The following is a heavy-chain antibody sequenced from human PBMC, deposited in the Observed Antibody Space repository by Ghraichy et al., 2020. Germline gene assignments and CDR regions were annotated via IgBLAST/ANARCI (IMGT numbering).Heavy chain of an antibody. Sequence: GGSLRLSCAASGFTFSKYGMHWVRQAPGKGLEWVSVISYDGSNKYYADSVKGRFTISRDNSKNTLYLQMNSLRADDTAVYYCAKDTYYGSGSFYNTPDYWGQGALVTVSS. J-gene: IGHJ4*02. CDR3: AKDTYYGSGSFYNTPDY. CDR2: ISYDGSNK. CDR1: GFTFSKYG. V-gene: IGHV3-30*18. D-gene: IGHD3-10*01.